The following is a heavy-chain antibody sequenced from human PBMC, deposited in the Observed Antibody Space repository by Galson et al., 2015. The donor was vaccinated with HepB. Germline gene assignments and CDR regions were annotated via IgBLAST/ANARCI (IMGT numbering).Heavy chain of an antibody. V-gene: IGHV3-11*01. J-gene: IGHJ6*02. CDR1: GFTFSNYY. CDR3: AKLSDCRGGTCHFGYYGMDV. D-gene: IGHD2-15*01. CDR2: MSGSGSAI. Sequence: SLRLSCAASGFTFSNYYMTWLRQAQGKGLEWVSYMSGSGSAIFYADSVKGRFTIFRDNAKNSLYLQMKSLRAEDTAVYYCAKLSDCRGGTCHFGYYGMDVWGQGTTVTVSS.